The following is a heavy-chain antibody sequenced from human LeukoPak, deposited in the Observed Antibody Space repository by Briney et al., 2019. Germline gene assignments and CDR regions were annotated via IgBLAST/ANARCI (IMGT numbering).Heavy chain of an antibody. CDR3: ARGRRVPGTTVYDTFDI. CDR2: IWCDARNK. Sequence: GRSLRLSCGASGFIFSGYGMHWVRQAPGKGLEWVAIIWCDARNKHYAASLKGRFTITRDNSKNTLFLQMNSLRAEDTAMYYWARGRRVPGTTVYDTFDIWGQGTMVTVSS. D-gene: IGHD1-7*01. V-gene: IGHV3-33*01. CDR1: GFIFSGYG. J-gene: IGHJ3*02.